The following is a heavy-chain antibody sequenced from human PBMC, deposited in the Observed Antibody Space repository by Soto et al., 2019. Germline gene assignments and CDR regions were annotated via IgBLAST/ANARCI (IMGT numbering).Heavy chain of an antibody. J-gene: IGHJ3*02. D-gene: IGHD2-15*01. CDR2: ITSSGSYI. V-gene: IGHV3-21*01. Sequence: EVQLVESGGGLVKPGGSLRLSCAASGFTFSSYSMNWVRQAPGKGLEWVSSITSSGSYIYYADSVKGRFTISRDNAKNSLYLQMNSLRAEDTAVYYCARDRRTHAFDIWGQGTMVTVSS. CDR3: ARDRRTHAFDI. CDR1: GFTFSSYS.